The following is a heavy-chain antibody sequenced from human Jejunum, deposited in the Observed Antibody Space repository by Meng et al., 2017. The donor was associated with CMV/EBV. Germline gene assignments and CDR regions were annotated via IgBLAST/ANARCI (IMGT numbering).Heavy chain of an antibody. J-gene: IGHJ4*01. CDR2: IYNTGSA. CDR1: GGSISDYY. D-gene: IGHD4-11*01. Sequence: GGSISDYYWSWIRQPPGKGLEWIGSIYNTGSANYHNYTASLKTRIAMSLATSKNQFSLKLSSVTTADTAVYYCARGHYIFNYFDYWGQGTLVTVSS. V-gene: IGHV4-59*01. CDR3: ARGHYIFNYFDY.